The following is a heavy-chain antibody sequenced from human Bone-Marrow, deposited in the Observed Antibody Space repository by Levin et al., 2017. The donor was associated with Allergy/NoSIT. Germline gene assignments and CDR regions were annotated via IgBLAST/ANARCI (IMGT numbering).Heavy chain of an antibody. Sequence: SETLSLTCAVSGASVRSNNWWGWVRQPPGKGLEWIGEVYHSVNTNYNPSLKSRVTISVDTSESQFSLKLTSVTAADTAVYHCARRVGLLRYYDWLPNYFDYWGQGVLVTVSS. CDR3: ARRVGLLRYYDWLPNYFDY. D-gene: IGHD3-9*01. CDR1: GASVRSNNW. V-gene: IGHV4-4*02. CDR2: VYHSVNT. J-gene: IGHJ4*02.